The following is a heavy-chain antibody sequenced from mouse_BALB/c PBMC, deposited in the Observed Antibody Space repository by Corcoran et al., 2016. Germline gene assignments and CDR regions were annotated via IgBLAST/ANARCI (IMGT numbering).Heavy chain of an antibody. Sequence: QIQLVQSGPELKKPGETVKISCKASGYTFTNYGMNWVKQAPGKGLKWMGWINTNTGEPTYAEEFKGRFAFSLENSASTAYLQINNLKNEDTATYFCARGSSGYDYWGQGTTLTVSA. D-gene: IGHD3-1*01. J-gene: IGHJ2*01. V-gene: IGHV9-3*02. CDR2: INTNTGEP. CDR1: GYTFTNYG. CDR3: ARGSSGYDY.